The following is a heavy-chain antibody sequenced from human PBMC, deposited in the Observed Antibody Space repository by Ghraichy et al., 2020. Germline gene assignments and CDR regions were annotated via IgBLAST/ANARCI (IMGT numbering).Heavy chain of an antibody. Sequence: LSLTCAASELNFSSYSMNWVRQAPGKGLEWVSSISSSSTYTYYADSVKGRFTISRDNAKNSLYLQMNSLRAEDTAVYYCARDSRGAGYCSSTNCYTGYWGQGTLVTVSS. V-gene: IGHV3-21*01. CDR3: ARDSRGAGYCSSTNCYTGY. CDR1: ELNFSSYS. D-gene: IGHD2-2*02. CDR2: ISSSSTYT. J-gene: IGHJ4*02.